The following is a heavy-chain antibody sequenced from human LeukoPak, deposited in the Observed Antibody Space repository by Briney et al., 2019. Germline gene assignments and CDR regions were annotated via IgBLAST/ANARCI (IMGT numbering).Heavy chain of an antibody. CDR2: IYHTGST. J-gene: IGHJ4*02. V-gene: IGHV4-59*01. CDR3: ASAGASSGYSPLHY. Sequence: SETLSLTCTVSGGSISNYYWSWIQQPPGKGLECIGYIYHTGSTSYNPSLKSRVTISVDTSKNQFSLKLSSVTGADTAVYYCASAGASSGYSPLHYWGQGTLVTVSS. D-gene: IGHD3-22*01. CDR1: GGSISNYY.